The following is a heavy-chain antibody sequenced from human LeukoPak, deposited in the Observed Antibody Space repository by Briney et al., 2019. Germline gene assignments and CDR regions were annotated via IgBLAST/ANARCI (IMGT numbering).Heavy chain of an antibody. D-gene: IGHD2-21*02. J-gene: IGHJ4*02. CDR1: GGTFSSYA. Sequence: SVKVSCKASGGTFSSYAISWVRQAPGQGLEWMGRIIPILGIANYAQKFQGRVTITADKSTSTAYMELSSLRSEDTAVYYCARDCGGDCYSLHFDYWGQGTLVTVSS. V-gene: IGHV1-69*04. CDR3: ARDCGGDCYSLHFDY. CDR2: IIPILGIA.